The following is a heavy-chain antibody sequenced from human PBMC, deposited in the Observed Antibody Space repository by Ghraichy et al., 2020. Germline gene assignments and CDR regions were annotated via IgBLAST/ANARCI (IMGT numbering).Heavy chain of an antibody. D-gene: IGHD6-6*01. V-gene: IGHV3-7*03. Sequence: GGSLRLSCAASGFTFSSYWMSWVRQAPGKGLEWVANIKQDGSEKYYVDSVKGRFTISRDNAKNSLYLQMNSLRAEDTAVYYCARYYSSSSVNLPWVSYYFDYWGQGTLVTVSS. CDR1: GFTFSSYW. J-gene: IGHJ4*02. CDR2: IKQDGSEK. CDR3: ARYYSSSSVNLPWVSYYFDY.